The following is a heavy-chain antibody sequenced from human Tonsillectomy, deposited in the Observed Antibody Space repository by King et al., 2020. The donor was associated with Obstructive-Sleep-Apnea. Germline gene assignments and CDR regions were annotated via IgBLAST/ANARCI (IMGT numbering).Heavy chain of an antibody. CDR3: ANGGDYYGSGSYLFVPPSH. V-gene: IGHV3-43*01. CDR1: GFTFDDYT. CDR2: ISWDGGST. J-gene: IGHJ4*02. D-gene: IGHD3-10*01. Sequence: VQLVESGGVVVQPGGSLRLSCAASGFTFDDYTMHWVRQAPGKGLEWVSLISWDGGSTYYADSVKGRFTISRDNSKNSLYLQMNSLRTEDTALYYCANGGDYYGSGSYLFVPPSHWGQGTLVTVSS.